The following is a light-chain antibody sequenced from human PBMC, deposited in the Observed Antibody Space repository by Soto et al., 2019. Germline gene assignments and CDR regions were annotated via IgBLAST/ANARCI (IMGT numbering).Light chain of an antibody. CDR1: TEVGGN. CDR2: DAS. CDR3: QQYSSMLS. J-gene: IGKJ4*01. V-gene: IGKV1-33*01. Sequence: DIQMTQSPSSLSASVGARFPFLSHPITEVGGNLNWFQQKPGEAPKLLIYDASNLERGVPSRFSGSGSGTDFSLTISSLQPEDVATYFCQQYSSMLSFGGGTEVDLK.